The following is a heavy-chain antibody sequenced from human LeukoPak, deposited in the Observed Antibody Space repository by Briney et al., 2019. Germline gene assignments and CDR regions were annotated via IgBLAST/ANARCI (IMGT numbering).Heavy chain of an antibody. CDR3: VRDAGWSDLDY. D-gene: IGHD2-15*01. J-gene: IGHJ4*02. Sequence: GGSLRLSCAASGFTFSDYYMSWIRQAPGKGLEWVSYISSSGSYTRYADSVKGRFTISRDNAKNSLYLQMNSLRVEDTAVYYCVRDAGWSDLDYWGQGTLVSVSS. CDR2: ISSSGSYT. V-gene: IGHV3-11*06. CDR1: GFTFSDYY.